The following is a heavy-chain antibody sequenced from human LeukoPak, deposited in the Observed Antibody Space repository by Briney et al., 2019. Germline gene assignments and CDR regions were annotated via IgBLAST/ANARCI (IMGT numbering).Heavy chain of an antibody. CDR3: APPKYSSSKD. CDR1: GGSFSGYY. CDR2: INHSGST. V-gene: IGHV4-34*01. Sequence: PSETLSLTCAVYGGSFSGYYWSWFRQPPGKGLEWIGEINHSGSTNYNPSLKSRVTISVDTSKNQFSLKLSSVTAADTAVYYCAPPKYSSSKDWGQGTLVTVSS. D-gene: IGHD6-13*01. J-gene: IGHJ4*02.